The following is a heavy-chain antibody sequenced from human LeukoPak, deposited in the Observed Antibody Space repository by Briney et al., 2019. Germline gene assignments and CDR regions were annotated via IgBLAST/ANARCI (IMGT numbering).Heavy chain of an antibody. J-gene: IGHJ4*02. D-gene: IGHD6-13*01. V-gene: IGHV3-48*01. Sequence: TGGSLRPSCAASGFTFSNYGIHWVRQAPGKGLEWLSYISLSADFTYYRDSVKGRFTISRDNAKNSLFLQMNSLRAEDTAVYYCARDLMGIAYRGAFYYWGQGTLVTVSS. CDR3: ARDLMGIAYRGAFYY. CDR1: GFTFSNYG. CDR2: ISLSADFT.